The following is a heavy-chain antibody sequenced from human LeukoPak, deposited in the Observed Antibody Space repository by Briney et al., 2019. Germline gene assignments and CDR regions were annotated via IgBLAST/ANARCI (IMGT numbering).Heavy chain of an antibody. CDR2: INSDGSST. D-gene: IGHD4/OR15-4a*01. CDR3: ARANYLRNGMDV. Sequence: PGGSLRLSCAASGFTFSSYAMSWVRQAPGKGLVWVSRINSDGSSTSYADSVKGRFTISRDNAKNTLYLQMNSLRAEDTAVYYCARANYLRNGMDVWGQGTTVTVSS. V-gene: IGHV3-74*01. CDR1: GFTFSSYA. J-gene: IGHJ6*02.